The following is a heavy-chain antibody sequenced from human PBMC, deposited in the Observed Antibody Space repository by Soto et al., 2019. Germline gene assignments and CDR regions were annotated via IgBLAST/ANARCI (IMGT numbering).Heavy chain of an antibody. V-gene: IGHV1-46*01. CDR1: GYTFTSYY. Sequence: GASVKVSCKASGYTFTSYYMHWVRQAPGQGREWMGIINPSGGSTSYAQKFQGRVTMTRDTSTSTVYMELSSLRSEDTAVYYCARDRAVVVAVTPRHYFDYWGQGTLVTVSS. CDR3: ARDRAVVVAVTPRHYFDY. D-gene: IGHD2-15*01. CDR2: INPSGGST. J-gene: IGHJ4*02.